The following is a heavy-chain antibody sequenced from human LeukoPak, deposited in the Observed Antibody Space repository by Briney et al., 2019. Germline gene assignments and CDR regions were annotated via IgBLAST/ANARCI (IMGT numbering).Heavy chain of an antibody. J-gene: IGHJ6*02. CDR2: IYYSGST. V-gene: IGHV4-31*03. CDR3: ARDQYSSGWSPDLGMDV. Sequence: SETLSLTCTVSGGSISGGGYYWSWIRQHPGKGLEWIGYIYYSGSTYYNPSLKSRVTISVDTSKNQFSLKLSSVTAADTAVYYCARDQYSSGWSPDLGMDVWGQGTTVTVSS. CDR1: GGSISGGGYY. D-gene: IGHD6-19*01.